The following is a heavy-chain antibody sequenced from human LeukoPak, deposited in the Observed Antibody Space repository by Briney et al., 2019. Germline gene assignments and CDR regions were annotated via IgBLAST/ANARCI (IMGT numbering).Heavy chain of an antibody. Sequence: PSETLCLTCTVSGGSISSCGYYWSWIRQHPGKGLEWIGYIYYNGNTYYNPSLKSRLTISGDTSTNQFSLRLSSVTAADTAVYYCVRNFDSHDAFDRWGEGRMVTVSS. D-gene: IGHD3-22*01. CDR3: VRNFDSHDAFDR. V-gene: IGHV4-31*03. J-gene: IGHJ3*02. CDR2: IYYNGNT. CDR1: GGSISSCGYY.